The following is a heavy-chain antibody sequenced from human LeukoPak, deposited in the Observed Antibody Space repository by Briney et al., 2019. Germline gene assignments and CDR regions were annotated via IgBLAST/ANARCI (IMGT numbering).Heavy chain of an antibody. Sequence: SETLSLTCTVSGGSISSYYWSWIRQPPGKGLEWIGYIYYSGSTNYNPSLKSRVTISVDTSKNQFSLKLSSVTAADTAVYYCARAVGWLLDYWGQGTLVTVSS. CDR3: ARAVGWLLDY. CDR1: GGSISSYY. J-gene: IGHJ4*02. V-gene: IGHV4-59*01. D-gene: IGHD6-19*01. CDR2: IYYSGST.